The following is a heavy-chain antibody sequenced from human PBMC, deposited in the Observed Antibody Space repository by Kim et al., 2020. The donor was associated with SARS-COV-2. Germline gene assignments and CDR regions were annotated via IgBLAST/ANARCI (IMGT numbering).Heavy chain of an antibody. D-gene: IGHD2-2*01. CDR2: IYYSGST. CDR3: ARIVIPAAGSLR. V-gene: IGHV4-39*01. Sequence: SETLSLTCTVSGGSISSSSYYWGWIRQPPGKGLEWIGSIYYSGSTYYNPSLKSRVTISVDTSKNQFSLKLSSVTAADTAVYYCARIVIPAAGSLRWGQGTLVTVSS. CDR1: GGSISSSSYY. J-gene: IGHJ4*02.